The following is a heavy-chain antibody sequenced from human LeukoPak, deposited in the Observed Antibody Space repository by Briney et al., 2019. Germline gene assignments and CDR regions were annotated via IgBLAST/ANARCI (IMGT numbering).Heavy chain of an antibody. CDR1: GDSITNFY. J-gene: IGHJ1*01. Sequence: SETLSLTCTVSGDSITNFYWSWIRQTPGKGLEWIGYIYYSGNANYNPSLKSRVTMSVDTSKNQFSLKLSSVIAADTAIYYCARASIAAHRREPKQYFQHWGQGTLVTVSS. CDR2: IYYSGNA. V-gene: IGHV4-59*01. CDR3: ARASIAAHRREPKQYFQH. D-gene: IGHD6-6*01.